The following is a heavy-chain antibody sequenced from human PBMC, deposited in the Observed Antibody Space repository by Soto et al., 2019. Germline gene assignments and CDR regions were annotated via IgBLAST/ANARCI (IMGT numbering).Heavy chain of an antibody. V-gene: IGHV3-7*05. Sequence: GGSLRPSCAASGFTFSSYWMSWVRQAPGKGLEWVANIKQDGSEKYYVDSVKGRFTISRDNAKNSLYLQMNSLRAEDTAVYYCARDPPGDTAMVTPIKYYFDYWGQGTLVTVSS. CDR1: GFTFSSYW. CDR3: ARDPPGDTAMVTPIKYYFDY. J-gene: IGHJ4*02. D-gene: IGHD5-18*01. CDR2: IKQDGSEK.